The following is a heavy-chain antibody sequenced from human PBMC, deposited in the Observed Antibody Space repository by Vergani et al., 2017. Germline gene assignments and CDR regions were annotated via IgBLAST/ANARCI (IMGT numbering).Heavy chain of an antibody. Sequence: QVHLVESGGGVVQPGRSLRLSCVVSGFTSSYYGMHWVRQAPGKGLEWVAVISYDGTQKYYADSVKGRFTISRGNSKSTLYLQMNSLRTEDTAVYYCATKRCGTPGCQIGYFREWGQGTLVTVSS. D-gene: IGHD1-1*01. J-gene: IGHJ1*01. V-gene: IGHV3-30*03. CDR3: ATKRCGTPGCQIGYFRE. CDR1: GFTSSYYG. CDR2: ISYDGTQK.